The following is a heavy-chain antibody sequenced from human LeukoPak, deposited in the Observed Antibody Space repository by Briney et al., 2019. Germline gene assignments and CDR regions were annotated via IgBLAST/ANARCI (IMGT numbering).Heavy chain of an antibody. CDR1: GGSISSGTYY. V-gene: IGHV4-61*02. D-gene: IGHD1-26*01. J-gene: IGHJ4*02. CDR2: IYTSGST. Sequence: SETLSLTCTVSGGSISSGTYYWSWIRQPAGKGPEWIGRIYTSGSTNYNPSLKSRVSISVDTSKNQFSLKLSSVTAADTAVYYCARWMVGALDYWGQGTLVTVSS. CDR3: ARWMVGALDY.